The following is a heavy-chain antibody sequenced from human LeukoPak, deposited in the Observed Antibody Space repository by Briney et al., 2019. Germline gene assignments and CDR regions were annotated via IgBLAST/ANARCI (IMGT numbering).Heavy chain of an antibody. J-gene: IGHJ4*02. CDR1: DDSISSSSYY. CDR2: IYYSGTT. V-gene: IGHV4-39*01. Sequence: SETLSLTCAASDDSISSSSYYWGWIRQRPPEALAWIGSIYYSGTTYYNPSLKSRVTISVDTSKDQFSLKLSSVTAADTALYFCARQSTSMSTCWGQGTLVTVSS. CDR3: ARQSTSMSTC. D-gene: IGHD3-3*02.